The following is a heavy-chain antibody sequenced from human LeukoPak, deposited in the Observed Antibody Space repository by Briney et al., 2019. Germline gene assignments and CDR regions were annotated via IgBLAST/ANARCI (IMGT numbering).Heavy chain of an antibody. Sequence: PGGSLRLSCAASGFTFSNAWMSWVRQAPGKGLEWVGRIKSKTDGGTTDYAAPVKGRFTISRDDSKNTLYLQMNSLKTEDTAVYYCTLGAVAGKAMSRDYWGQGTLVTVSS. CDR1: GFTFSNAW. J-gene: IGHJ4*02. CDR3: TLGAVAGKAMSRDY. V-gene: IGHV3-15*01. CDR2: IKSKTDGGTT. D-gene: IGHD6-19*01.